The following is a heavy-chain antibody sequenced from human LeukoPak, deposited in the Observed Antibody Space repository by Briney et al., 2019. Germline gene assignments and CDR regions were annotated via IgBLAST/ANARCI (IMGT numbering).Heavy chain of an antibody. V-gene: IGHV4-34*01. CDR3: ARGRPYSRYSD. Sequence: SETLSLTCAVYGGSFSGYYWSWIRQPPGKGLEWIGEINHSGSTNYNPSLKSRVTISVDTSKNQFSLKLSSVTAADTAVYYCARGRPYSRYSDWGQGTLVTVSS. CDR1: GGSFSGYY. CDR2: INHSGST. D-gene: IGHD5-12*01. J-gene: IGHJ4*02.